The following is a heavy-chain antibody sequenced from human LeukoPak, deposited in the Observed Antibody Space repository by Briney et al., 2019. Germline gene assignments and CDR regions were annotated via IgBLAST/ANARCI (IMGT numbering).Heavy chain of an antibody. V-gene: IGHV3-21*01. D-gene: IGHD2-2*01. CDR1: GFTFSSYS. CDR3: ARDGRDCSSTSCYLPSYYFDY. CDR2: ISSSSSYI. J-gene: IGHJ4*02. Sequence: GGSLRLSCAASGFTFSSYSMNWVRQAPGKGLEWVSSISSSSSYIYYADSVKGRFTICRDNAKNSLYLQMNSLRAEDTTVYYCARDGRDCSSTSCYLPSYYFDYWGQGTLVTVSS.